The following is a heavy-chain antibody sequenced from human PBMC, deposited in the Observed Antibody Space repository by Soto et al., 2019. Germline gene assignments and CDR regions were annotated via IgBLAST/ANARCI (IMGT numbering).Heavy chain of an antibody. CDR3: MRGGWVDSPIDY. CDR1: GYTFSAYY. V-gene: IGHV1-2*02. D-gene: IGHD1-26*01. Sequence: AAVKVSCKTSGYTFSAYYVHWARRAPGRGFQWLGWINPSNEITTFSEFFQGRITMTRDTSTNTVHMELNRLTSDHPAVYYCMRGGWVDSPIDYWGQGTQVTDSS. J-gene: IGHJ4*02. CDR2: INPSNEIT.